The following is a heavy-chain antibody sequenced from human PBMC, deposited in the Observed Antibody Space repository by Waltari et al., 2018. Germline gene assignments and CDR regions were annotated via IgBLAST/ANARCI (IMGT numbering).Heavy chain of an antibody. CDR1: GFTFSSYA. CDR2: ISGSGGST. CDR3: AKDTRAYYYGSGSPKGILYYGMDV. J-gene: IGHJ6*02. Sequence: EVQLLESGGGLVQPGGSLRLSCAASGFTFSSYAMSWVRQAPGKGLEWVSGISGSGGSTYYADSVKGRFTISRDNSKNTLYLQMNSLRAEDTAVYYCAKDTRAYYYGSGSPKGILYYGMDVWGQGTTVTVSS. D-gene: IGHD3-10*01. V-gene: IGHV3-23*01.